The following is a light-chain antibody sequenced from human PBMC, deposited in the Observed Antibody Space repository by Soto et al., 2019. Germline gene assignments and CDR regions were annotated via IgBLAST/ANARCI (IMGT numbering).Light chain of an antibody. Sequence: EIVLTHSPRTLSCTPQERATLSCRARQRYSSSSLAWYQQKPGQAPRLLIYGASSRATGIPDSFSGSGSGTDFTLTISRLEPEDFAVYYCQQYDSTPRTFGQGTKVDIK. CDR2: GAS. CDR1: QRYSSSS. CDR3: QQYDSTPRT. V-gene: IGKV3-20*01. J-gene: IGKJ1*01.